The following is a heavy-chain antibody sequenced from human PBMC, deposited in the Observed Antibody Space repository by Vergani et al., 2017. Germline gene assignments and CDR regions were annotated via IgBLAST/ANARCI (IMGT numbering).Heavy chain of an antibody. J-gene: IGHJ3*02. D-gene: IGHD2-21*01. CDR1: GGSLDIQSHT. CDR2: IDGKGNS. CDR3: VRVLHTSYFLGAFDI. Sequence: QAQLQESGPRLVKPSQPLSLTCSFSGGSLDIQSHTWGWIRQPAGEGLEGIGLIDGKGNSNFSPSLESRVTMSADATRGRFSLNLRSVTTSDTAVYYCVRVLHTSYFLGAFDIWGQEIKVTVSS. V-gene: IGHV4-61*02.